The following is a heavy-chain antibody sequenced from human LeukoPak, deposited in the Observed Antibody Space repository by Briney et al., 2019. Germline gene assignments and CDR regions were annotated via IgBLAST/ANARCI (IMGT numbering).Heavy chain of an antibody. J-gene: IGHJ4*02. CDR3: ARGALGAAGRLDY. D-gene: IGHD6-13*01. CDR1: GFTVSGNY. V-gene: IGHV3-66*01. CDR2: IYSGGTT. Sequence: GGSLRLSCAASGFTVSGNYMNWVRQAPGKGLEWVSVIYSGGTTYYADSVKGRFTISRDNSKNTLYLQLNSLRVEDTAVYYCARGALGAAGRLDYWGQGTLVTVSS.